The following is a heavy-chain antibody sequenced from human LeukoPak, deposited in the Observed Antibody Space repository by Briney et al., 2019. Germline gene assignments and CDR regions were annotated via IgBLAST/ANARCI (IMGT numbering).Heavy chain of an antibody. J-gene: IGHJ5*02. D-gene: IGHD2-15*01. V-gene: IGHV1-8*03. CDR2: MNPNSGNT. CDR1: GYTFTSYD. Sequence: ASVKVSCKASGYTFTSYDINWVRQATGQGLEWMGWMNPNSGNTGYAQKFQGRVTITRNTSISTAYMELSSLRSGDTAVYYCARGAHRCSGGSCYSFWFDPWAQGTLVTVSS. CDR3: ARGAHRCSGGSCYSFWFDP.